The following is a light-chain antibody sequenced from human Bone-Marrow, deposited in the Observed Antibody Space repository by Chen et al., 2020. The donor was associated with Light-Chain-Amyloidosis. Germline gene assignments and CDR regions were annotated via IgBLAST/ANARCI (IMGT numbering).Light chain of an antibody. Sequence: SYELTQPPSVSVSPGQTARITCSGDDLPTKYAYWYQQKPGQAPVLVIHKDTERPSGISERVSGSSSGTTATLTISGVQAEDKSDYHCQSADSSCTYEVIFGGGTKLTVL. CDR1: DLPTKY. CDR2: KDT. CDR3: QSADSSCTYEVI. J-gene: IGLJ2*01. V-gene: IGLV3-25*03.